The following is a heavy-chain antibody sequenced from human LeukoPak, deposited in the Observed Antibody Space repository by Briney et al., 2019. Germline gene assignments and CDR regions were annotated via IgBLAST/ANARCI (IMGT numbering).Heavy chain of an antibody. Sequence: PGGSLRLSCAASGLTFSSYWMHWVRQVPGKGLVWVSRIKSDGSSTSYADSVKGRFTISRDNAKNTLYLQMNSLRAEDTGVYYCATMGAPPPLYFWGQGTLVTVSS. CDR1: GLTFSSYW. J-gene: IGHJ4*02. CDR2: IKSDGSST. V-gene: IGHV3-74*01. CDR3: ATMGAPPPLYF. D-gene: IGHD1-26*01.